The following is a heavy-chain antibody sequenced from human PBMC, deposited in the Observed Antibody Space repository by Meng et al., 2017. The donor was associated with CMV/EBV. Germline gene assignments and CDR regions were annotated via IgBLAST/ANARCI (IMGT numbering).Heavy chain of an antibody. J-gene: IGHJ4*02. D-gene: IGHD2-15*01. CDR2: VYYSGSS. CDR1: GDSINSYS. CDR3: AREKGGGAQDY. V-gene: IGHV4-59*01. Sequence: QVVRYECVPCLLRTSAPLSLPCVVSGDSINSYSWSCYGQPPGKGLEWIGDVYYSGSSIYNPSRKRRVTISVNTSKNQYSMKLSSVTAADTAAYYSAREKGGGAQDYWGQGTLVTVSS.